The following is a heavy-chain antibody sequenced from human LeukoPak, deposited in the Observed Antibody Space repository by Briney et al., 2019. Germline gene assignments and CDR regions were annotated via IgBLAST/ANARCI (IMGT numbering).Heavy chain of an antibody. Sequence: GGSLRLSCAASGFTFSSYAMSWVRQAPGKGLEWVAVISYDGNNKYYADSVKGRFTISRDNSKNTLYLQMSSLRAEDTAVYYCAKNYGGGPPDYWGQGTLVTVSS. CDR3: AKNYGGGPPDY. V-gene: IGHV3-30*18. CDR2: ISYDGNNK. CDR1: GFTFSSYA. D-gene: IGHD4-23*01. J-gene: IGHJ4*02.